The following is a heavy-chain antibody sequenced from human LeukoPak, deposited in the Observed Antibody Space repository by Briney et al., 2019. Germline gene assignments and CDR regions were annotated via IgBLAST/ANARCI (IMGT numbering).Heavy chain of an antibody. CDR1: GFTFSSYG. CDR3: AKGLRMMGYYYDSSGSPV. Sequence: PGRSLRLSCAASGFTFSSYGMHWVRQAPGKGLEWVAVISYDGSNKYYADSVKGRFTTSRDNSKNTLYLQMNSLRAEDTAVYYCAKGLRMMGYYYDSSGSPVWGQGTLVTVSS. CDR2: ISYDGSNK. J-gene: IGHJ4*02. V-gene: IGHV3-30*18. D-gene: IGHD3-22*01.